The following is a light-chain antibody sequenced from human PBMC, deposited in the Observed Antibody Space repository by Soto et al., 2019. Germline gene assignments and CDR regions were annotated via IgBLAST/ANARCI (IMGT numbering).Light chain of an antibody. V-gene: IGLV2-18*02. CDR3: SSYTRSSTYV. J-gene: IGLJ1*01. CDR1: SSDVGSYNR. CDR2: EVS. Sequence: QSALTQPPSVSGSPGQSVTISCTGTSSDVGSYNRVSWFQQPPGTAPKLLIYEVSNRPSGVPDRFSGSKSGNTASLTISGLQAADEADYYCSSYTRSSTYVFGTGTKLTV.